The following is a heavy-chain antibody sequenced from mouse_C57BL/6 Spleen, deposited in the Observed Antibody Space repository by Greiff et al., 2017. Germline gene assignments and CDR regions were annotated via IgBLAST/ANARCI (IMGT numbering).Heavy chain of an antibody. V-gene: IGHV1-15*01. CDR3: TSDQLGPGVFDY. CDR1: GYTFTDYE. Sequence: VQLQESGAELVRPGASVTLSCKASGYTFTDYEMHWVKQTPVHGLEWIGAIDPETGGTAYNQKFKGKAILTADKSSSTAYMELRSLTSEDSAVYYCTSDQLGPGVFDYWGQGTTLTVSS. CDR2: IDPETGGT. D-gene: IGHD4-1*02. J-gene: IGHJ2*01.